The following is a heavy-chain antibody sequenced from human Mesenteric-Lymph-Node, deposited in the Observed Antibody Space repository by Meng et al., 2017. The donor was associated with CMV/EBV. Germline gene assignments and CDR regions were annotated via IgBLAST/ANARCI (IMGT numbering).Heavy chain of an antibody. CDR3: AKEAGSGSYLGHDAFDI. CDR1: GFTFSSYS. J-gene: IGHJ3*02. D-gene: IGHD3-10*01. V-gene: IGHV3-21*04. Sequence: GESLKISCAASGFTFSSYSMNWVRQAPGKGLEWVSSISSSSSYIYYADSVKGRFTISRDNAKNSLYLQMNSLRAEDTAVYYCAKEAGSGSYLGHDAFDIWGQGTMVTVSS. CDR2: ISSSSSYI.